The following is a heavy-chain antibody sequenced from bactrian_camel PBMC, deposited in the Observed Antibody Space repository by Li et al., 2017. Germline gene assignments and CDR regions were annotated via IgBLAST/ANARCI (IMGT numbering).Heavy chain of an antibody. D-gene: IGHD7*01. J-gene: IGHJ4*01. Sequence: HVQLVESGGGSVQAGGSLRLSCVVSGDTFTSSCVAWFRQAPGKEREGVAAIWRYGGNTYYSDSVKDRFTISKDNANNTLHLHLNNLKPEDTAMYYCAVDGRIWHSGCLRVVAKDLMAYRGQGTQVTVS. CDR2: IWRYGGNT. CDR3: AVDGRIWHSGCLRVVAKDLMAY. V-gene: IGHV3-3*01. CDR1: GDTFTSSC.